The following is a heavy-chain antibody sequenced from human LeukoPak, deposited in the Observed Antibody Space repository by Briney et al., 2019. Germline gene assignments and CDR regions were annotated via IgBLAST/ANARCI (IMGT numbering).Heavy chain of an antibody. D-gene: IGHD3-22*01. CDR1: GGTFSSYA. V-gene: IGHV1-69*10. Sequence: SVKVSCKASGGTFSSYAISWVRQAPGQGLEWMGGIIPMFGVANYAQKFQGRVTITADKSTSIAYMELSSLRSEVTAVYYCARDSPTNYYDAGWGQGTLVTVSS. CDR2: IIPMFGVA. J-gene: IGHJ4*02. CDR3: ARDSPTNYYDAG.